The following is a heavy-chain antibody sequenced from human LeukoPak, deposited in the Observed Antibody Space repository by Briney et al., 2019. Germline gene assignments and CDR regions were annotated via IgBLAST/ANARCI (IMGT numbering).Heavy chain of an antibody. CDR2: IYPGDSDT. Sequence: GESLKISCKGSGYSFTSYWIGWVRQMPGKGLEWMGIIYPGDSDTRYSPSFQGQVTISADKSISTAYLQWSSLKASDTAMNYCARLLLWFGELSSFDYWGQGTLVTVSS. D-gene: IGHD3-10*01. V-gene: IGHV5-51*01. CDR3: ARLLLWFGELSSFDY. J-gene: IGHJ4*02. CDR1: GYSFTSYW.